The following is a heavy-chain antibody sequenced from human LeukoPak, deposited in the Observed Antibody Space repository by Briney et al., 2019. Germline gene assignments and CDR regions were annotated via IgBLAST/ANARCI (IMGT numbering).Heavy chain of an antibody. CDR1: GFIVSRNY. CDR3: AGFVRGLPH. D-gene: IGHD3-10*01. J-gene: IGHJ4*02. CDR2: IYDGNT. V-gene: IGHV3-53*01. Sequence: GGSLRLSCAASGFIVSRNYMSWVRQAPGKGLEWVSVIYDGNTYYADSVKGRFTISRDNSKNTLYLQTNSLRAEDTAIYYCAGFVRGLPHWGQGALVTVSS.